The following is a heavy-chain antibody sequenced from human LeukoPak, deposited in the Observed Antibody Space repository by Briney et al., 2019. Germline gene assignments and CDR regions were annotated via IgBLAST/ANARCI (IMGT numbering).Heavy chain of an antibody. J-gene: IGHJ6*03. V-gene: IGHV3-43D*03. CDR2: ISWDGGST. CDR3: ARAPAAGTNYYYYMDV. Sequence: GGSLRLSCAASGFTFSSYAMSWVRQAPGKGLEWVSLISWDGGSTYYADSVKGRFTISRDNSKNSLYLQMNSLRAEDTALYYCARAPAAGTNYYYYMDVWGKGTTVTVSS. CDR1: GFTFSSYA. D-gene: IGHD6-13*01.